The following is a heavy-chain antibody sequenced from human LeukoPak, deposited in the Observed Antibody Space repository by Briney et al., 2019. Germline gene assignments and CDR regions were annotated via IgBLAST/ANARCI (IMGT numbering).Heavy chain of an antibody. CDR1: GGSISTSY. CDR2: ISYSGST. CDR3: ARRAVSSSGWHGRWFDP. V-gene: IGHV4-59*01. Sequence: SETLSLTCTVSGGSISTSYWSWIRQPPGKGLELIGYISYSGSTNYNPSLKSRVTISVDTSKNQFALKLSSVTAVDTAVYYCARRAVSSSGWHGRWFDPWGQGTLVTVSS. D-gene: IGHD6-19*01. J-gene: IGHJ5*02.